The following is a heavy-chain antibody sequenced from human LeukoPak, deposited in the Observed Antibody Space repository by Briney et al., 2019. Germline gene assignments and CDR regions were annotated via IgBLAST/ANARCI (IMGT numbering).Heavy chain of an antibody. J-gene: IGHJ4*02. D-gene: IGHD3-22*01. Sequence: KPSETLSLTCTVSGGSISSYYWSWIRQPPGKGLEWIGYIYNSGSTNYNPSPRSRVTISVDTSKKQFSLKLSSVTAADTAVYYCATSSHDLLDTDYWGQGTLVTVSS. CDR2: IYNSGST. V-gene: IGHV4-59*01. CDR1: GGSISSYY. CDR3: ATSSHDLLDTDY.